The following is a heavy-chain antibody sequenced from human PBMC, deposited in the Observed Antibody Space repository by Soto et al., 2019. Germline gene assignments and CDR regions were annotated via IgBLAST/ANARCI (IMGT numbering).Heavy chain of an antibody. CDR2: IWYDGSNK. J-gene: IGHJ3*02. V-gene: IGHV3-33*01. CDR1: GVRFCSYV. D-gene: IGHD5-18*01. CDR3: ARDLLRRDGYSDAFDI. Sequence: LASASSGVRFCSYVIHLAGQAPGKGLEWGAVIWYDGSNKYYADSVKGRFTISRDNSKNTLYLQMNSLRAEDTAVYYCARDLLRRDGYSDAFDIWGQGTMVTV.